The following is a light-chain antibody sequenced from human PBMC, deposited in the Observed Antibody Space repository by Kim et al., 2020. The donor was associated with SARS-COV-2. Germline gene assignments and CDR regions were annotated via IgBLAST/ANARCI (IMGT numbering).Light chain of an antibody. CDR3: MSRGTSGAVV. V-gene: IGLV3-19*01. J-gene: IGLJ2*01. Sequence: VGVRQTGSITCREDSLRSYYASWHQQTAQQPPPLVYYSKNSPPSGIPGRFSGSSSENTASLTITGAQADDEAYYYCMSRGTSGAVVFGGGTQLTVL. CDR2: SKN. CDR1: SLRSYY.